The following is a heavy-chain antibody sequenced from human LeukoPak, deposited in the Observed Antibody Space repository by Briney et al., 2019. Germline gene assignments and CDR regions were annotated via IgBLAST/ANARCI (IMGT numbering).Heavy chain of an antibody. Sequence: SVKVSCKASGGTFSSYAISWVRQAPGQGLEWMGRLIPIFGTANYAQKFQGRVTITTDESTSTAYMELSSLRSEDTAVYYCARDLGPWGYYDSSGYYGCAFDIWGQGTMVTVSS. CDR2: LIPIFGTA. CDR1: GGTFSSYA. V-gene: IGHV1-69*05. CDR3: ARDLGPWGYYDSSGYYGCAFDI. J-gene: IGHJ3*02. D-gene: IGHD3-22*01.